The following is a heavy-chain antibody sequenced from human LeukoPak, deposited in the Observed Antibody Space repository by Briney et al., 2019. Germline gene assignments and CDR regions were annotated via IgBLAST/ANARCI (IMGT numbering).Heavy chain of an antibody. V-gene: IGHV3-7*01. D-gene: IGHD4-23*01. J-gene: IGHJ4*02. Sequence: GGSLRLSCAASGFTFSNYWMSWVRQAPGKGLEWVANIKKDGSEKYYVDSVKGRFTISRDNSKNTLYLQMNSLRAEDTAVYYCAKDQERDDYGGNSSDYWGQGTLVTVSS. CDR3: AKDQERDDYGGNSSDY. CDR2: IKKDGSEK. CDR1: GFTFSNYW.